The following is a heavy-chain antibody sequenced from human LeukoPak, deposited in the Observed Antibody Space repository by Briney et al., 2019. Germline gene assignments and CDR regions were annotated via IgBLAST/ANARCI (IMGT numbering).Heavy chain of an antibody. J-gene: IGHJ6*02. V-gene: IGHV1-18*01. CDR1: GYTFTSYG. CDR3: ARAYRIAVAGNYYYGMDV. D-gene: IGHD6-19*01. CDR2: ISAYNGNT. Sequence: GESLKISCKASGYTFTSYGISWVRQAPGQGLEWMGWISAYNGNTNYAQKLQGRVTMTTDTSTSTAYMELRSLRSDDTAVYYCARAYRIAVAGNYYYGMDVWGQGTTVTVSS.